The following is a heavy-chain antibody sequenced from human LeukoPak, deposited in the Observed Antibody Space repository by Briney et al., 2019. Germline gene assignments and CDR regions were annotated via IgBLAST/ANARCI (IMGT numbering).Heavy chain of an antibody. Sequence: ASVKVSCKASGYTFTSYDINWVRQATGQGLEWMGWMNPNSGNTGYAQKFQGRVTITRNTSISTAYMELSSLRSADTDVYYCAGPPLITRFRGVINWFNPWGKGPLVTVSS. CDR2: MNPNSGNT. D-gene: IGHD3-10*01. CDR3: AGPPLITRFRGVINWFNP. V-gene: IGHV1-8*03. J-gene: IGHJ5*02. CDR1: GYTFTSYD.